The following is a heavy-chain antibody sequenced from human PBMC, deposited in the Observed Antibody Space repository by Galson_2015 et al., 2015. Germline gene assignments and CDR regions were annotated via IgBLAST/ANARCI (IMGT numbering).Heavy chain of an antibody. CDR1: GFFFNKYW. V-gene: IGHV3-74*01. CDR3: VRGNGYNLDY. D-gene: IGHD5-24*01. CDR2: INTDGKTT. J-gene: IGHJ4*02. Sequence: SVRLSCAGSGFFFNKYWMYWGRHAPGTGLVWVSFINTDGKTTTHSDSVKGRFTIPRDNAKNTLHLQMRSLRAEDTAVYYCVRGNGYNLDYWGQGTLVTVSS.